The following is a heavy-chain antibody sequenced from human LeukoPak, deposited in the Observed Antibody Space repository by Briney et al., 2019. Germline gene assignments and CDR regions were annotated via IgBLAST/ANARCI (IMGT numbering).Heavy chain of an antibody. J-gene: IGHJ5*02. CDR2: INTNTGNP. CDR1: GYTFTSYA. Sequence: GASVKVSCKASGYTFTSYAMNWVRQAPGQGLEWMGWINTNTGNPTYAQGFTGRFVFSLDTSVSTAYLQISSLKAEDTAVYYCATKEVVMRQNWFDPWGQGTLVTVSS. D-gene: IGHD2-21*01. V-gene: IGHV7-4-1*02. CDR3: ATKEVVMRQNWFDP.